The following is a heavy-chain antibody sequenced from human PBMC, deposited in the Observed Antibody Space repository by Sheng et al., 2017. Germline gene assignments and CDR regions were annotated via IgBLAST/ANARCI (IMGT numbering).Heavy chain of an antibody. Sequence: QVQLQESGPGLVKPSETLSLTCTVSGGSISSYYWSWIRQPAGKGLEWIGRIYTSGSTNYNPSLKSRVTMSVDTSKNQFSLKLSSVTAADTAVYYCARGYSSGPYYYYYYMDVWGKGTTVTVSS. V-gene: IGHV4-4*07. D-gene: IGHD6-19*01. J-gene: IGHJ6*03. CDR2: IYTSGST. CDR3: ARGYSSGPYYYYYYMDV. CDR1: GGSISSYY.